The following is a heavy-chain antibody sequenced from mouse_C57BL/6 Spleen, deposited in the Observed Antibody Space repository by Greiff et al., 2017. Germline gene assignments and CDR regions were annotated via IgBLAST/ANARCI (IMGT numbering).Heavy chain of an antibody. Sequence: QVQLQQPGAELMKPGASVTLSCKATGYTFTGYWIEWVKQRPGHGLEWIGEILPGSGSTNYNEKFKGKATFTADTSSNPAYMQLSSLTTEDSAFYSCAGIDVYYWWFAYWGQATLVTVSA. CDR2: ILPGSGST. V-gene: IGHV1-9*01. CDR1: GYTFTGYW. CDR3: AGIDVYYWWFAY. D-gene: IGHD2-3*01. J-gene: IGHJ3*01.